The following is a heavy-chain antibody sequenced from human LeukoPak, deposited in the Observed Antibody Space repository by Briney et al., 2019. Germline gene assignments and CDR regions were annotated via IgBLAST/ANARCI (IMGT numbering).Heavy chain of an antibody. Sequence: GASVKVSCKASGGTFSSYAISWVRQAPGQGLEWMGGIIPIFGTANYAQKFQGRVTITTDESTSTAYMELSSLRSEDTAVYYCARVVRGYSYGYSDYWGQGTLVTVSS. D-gene: IGHD5-18*01. CDR2: IIPIFGTA. CDR1: GGTFSSYA. J-gene: IGHJ4*02. V-gene: IGHV1-69*05. CDR3: ARVVRGYSYGYSDY.